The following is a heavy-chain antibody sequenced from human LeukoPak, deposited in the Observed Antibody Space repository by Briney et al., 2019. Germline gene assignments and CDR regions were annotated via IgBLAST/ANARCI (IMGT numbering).Heavy chain of an antibody. CDR2: IRYEGDNK. CDR3: AKRFLCGSDGYSFS. V-gene: IGHV3-30*02. CDR1: GFTFSSYG. J-gene: IGHJ1*01. Sequence: LAGGSLRLSCAASGFTFSSYGMHWARQAPGKGLEWGAFIRYEGDNKYYADSVKGRFTLSRDNSKNILYLQMTSLRAEDTAVYYCAKRFLCGSDGYSFSWRRGTLVAVS. D-gene: IGHD2-21*02.